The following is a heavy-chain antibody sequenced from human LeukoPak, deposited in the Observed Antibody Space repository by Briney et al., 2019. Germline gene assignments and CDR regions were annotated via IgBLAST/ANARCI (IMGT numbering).Heavy chain of an antibody. CDR2: INHSGST. J-gene: IGHJ4*02. V-gene: IGHV4-34*01. CDR1: GGSFSGYY. CDR3: ARVRSSWWGYYFDH. D-gene: IGHD6-13*01. Sequence: PSETLSLTCAVYGGSFSGYYWSWIRQPPGKGLEWIGEINHSGSTNYNPSLKSRVTISVDTSKNQFSLKLSSVTAADTAVYYCARVRSSWWGYYFDHWGQGTLVTVSS.